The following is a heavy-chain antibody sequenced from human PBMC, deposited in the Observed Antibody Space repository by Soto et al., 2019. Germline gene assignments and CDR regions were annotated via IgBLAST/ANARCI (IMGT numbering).Heavy chain of an antibody. J-gene: IGHJ4*02. Sequence: SGFTFSDSYMTGIRQAPGKGLEWVSYISSSSSYTNYADSVKGRFTISRDNAKNSLFLQMNSLSAEDTAVYYCARGFGELLPFDYWGQGTLVTVS. CDR3: ARGFGELLPFDY. D-gene: IGHD3-10*01. CDR2: ISSSSSYT. CDR1: GFTFSDSY. V-gene: IGHV3-11*05.